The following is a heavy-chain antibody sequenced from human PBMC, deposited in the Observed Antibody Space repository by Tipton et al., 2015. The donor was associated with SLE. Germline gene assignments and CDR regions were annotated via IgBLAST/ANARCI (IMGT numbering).Heavy chain of an antibody. J-gene: IGHJ6*02. CDR3: ARLNSSSGWSWYYDSSGGGYGMDV. V-gene: IGHV4-34*01. CDR2: INHSGST. Sequence: GLVKPSETLSLTCAVYGGSFSGYYWSWIRQPPGKGLEWIGEINHSGSTNYNPSLKSRVTISVDTSKNQFSLKLSSVTAADTAVYYCARLNSSSGWSWYYDSSGGGYGMDVWGQGTTVTVSS. D-gene: IGHD3-22*01. CDR1: GGSFSGYY.